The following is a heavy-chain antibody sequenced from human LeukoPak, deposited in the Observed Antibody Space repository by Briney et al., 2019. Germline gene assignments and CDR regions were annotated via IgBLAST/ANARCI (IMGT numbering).Heavy chain of an antibody. CDR1: GGSLCRGGYY. V-gene: IGHV4-31*03. Sequence: KSSHTLTLTCTAPGGSLCRGGYYWRWLRQPPGKRLEWIGYIYYSGSTYYNPSLKSRVTISVDTSKNQFSLKLSSVTAADTAVYYCARNGLLMVPDYWGQGTLVTVSS. J-gene: IGHJ4*02. D-gene: IGHD2-8*01. CDR2: IYYSGST. CDR3: ARNGLLMVPDY.